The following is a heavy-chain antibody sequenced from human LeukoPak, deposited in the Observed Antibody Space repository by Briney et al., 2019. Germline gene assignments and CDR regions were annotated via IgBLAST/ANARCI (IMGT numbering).Heavy chain of an antibody. D-gene: IGHD1-26*01. CDR1: RFTFSSYG. J-gene: IGHJ4*02. Sequence: GGSLRLSCAASRFTFSSYGLSWVRQAPGKGLEWVSAISGSGAKTYYADSVKGRFTISRDSSENTLYLQVNSLRAEDTAVYYCAKDGGSYQFDYWGQGTLVTVSS. CDR2: ISGSGAKT. CDR3: AKDGGSYQFDY. V-gene: IGHV3-23*01.